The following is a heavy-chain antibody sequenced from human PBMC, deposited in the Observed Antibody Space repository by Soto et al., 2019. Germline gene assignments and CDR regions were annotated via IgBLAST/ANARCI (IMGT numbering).Heavy chain of an antibody. J-gene: IGHJ5*02. CDR2: IYHSGST. CDR3: AREHIAVAGEFDP. D-gene: IGHD6-19*01. V-gene: IGHV4-30-2*01. Sequence: QLQLQESGSGLVKPSQTLSLTCAVSGGSISSGGYSWSWIRQPPGKGLGWIGYIYHSGSTYYNPSLKSRVTISVDRSKNQFSLKLSSVTAADTAVYYCAREHIAVAGEFDPWGQGTLVTVSS. CDR1: GGSISSGGYS.